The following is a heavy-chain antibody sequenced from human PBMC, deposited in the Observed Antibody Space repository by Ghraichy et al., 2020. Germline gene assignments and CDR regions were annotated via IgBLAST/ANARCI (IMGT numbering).Heavy chain of an antibody. CDR3: ARSISGTYPYFDY. CDR1: GGSISSHF. CDR2: LSYSGTT. J-gene: IGHJ4*02. V-gene: IGHV4-59*11. D-gene: IGHD1-26*01. Sequence: GSLRLSCTVSGGSISSHFWHWIRQPPGKGLDWIGSLSYSGTTRYNPSLKSRVTISADTSKYQFSLKVNSATDADTAVYYCARSISGTYPYFDYWDQGTLVAVSS.